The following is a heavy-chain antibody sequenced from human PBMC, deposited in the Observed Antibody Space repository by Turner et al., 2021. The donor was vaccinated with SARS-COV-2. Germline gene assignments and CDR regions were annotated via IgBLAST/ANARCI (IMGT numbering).Heavy chain of an antibody. CDR3: AREMGQGMDV. J-gene: IGHJ6*02. D-gene: IGHD3-16*01. Sequence: QVQLVESGGGVVQPGRSMRLSCSAYGFTCRSYAMHWVRQAPGKGLELVELITYDGSNKYYAYYVKGRFTISRDNSKNMLYLQMNSLRAEDKAVYYCAREMGQGMDVWGQGTTVTVSS. V-gene: IGHV3-30*04. CDR1: GFTCRSYA. CDR2: ITYDGSNK.